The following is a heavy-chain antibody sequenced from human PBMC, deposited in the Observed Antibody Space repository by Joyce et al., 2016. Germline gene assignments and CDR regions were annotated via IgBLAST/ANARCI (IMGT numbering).Heavy chain of an antibody. CDR2: ISSDSTYI. CDR1: GFTFSTSS. J-gene: IGHJ6*02. CDR3: ARGGIVYDYSMDL. V-gene: IGHV3-21*02. Sequence: EVQLVESGGGLVKPGGSLRISCAASGFTFSTSSMSWFRRAPGKGLEWVSAISSDSTYIFYADSVKGRFTVSRDNAEDSLYLQMNSLRAEDTAVFFCARGGIVYDYSMDLWGQGTTVTVSS. D-gene: IGHD3-22*01.